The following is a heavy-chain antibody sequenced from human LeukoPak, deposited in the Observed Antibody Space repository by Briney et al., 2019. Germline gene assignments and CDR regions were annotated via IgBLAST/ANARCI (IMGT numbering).Heavy chain of an antibody. Sequence: GTLSLTCTGSGGSISSYHWSWLRQPPGRVRAGIGYIYYSRSTNYNPSLKSRVTISVDTSKNQFSLKLSSVTAADTAVYYCARQTAWGAFDIWGQGTMVTVSS. CDR1: GGSISSYH. V-gene: IGHV4-59*08. D-gene: IGHD7-27*01. J-gene: IGHJ3*02. CDR3: ARQTAWGAFDI. CDR2: IYYSRST.